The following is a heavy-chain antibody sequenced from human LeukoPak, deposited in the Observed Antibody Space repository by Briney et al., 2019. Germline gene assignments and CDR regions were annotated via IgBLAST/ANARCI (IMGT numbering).Heavy chain of an antibody. CDR3: ARGAYSSSWLSPWYFDL. V-gene: IGHV4-39*07. CDR2: IYYSGNT. CDR1: GDSISSSSYY. D-gene: IGHD6-13*01. J-gene: IGHJ2*01. Sequence: SETLSLTCTVSGDSISSSSYYWGWIRQPPGKELEWIGNIYYSGNTYYNPSLKSRVTMSVDTSKNQFSLKLSSVTAADTAVYYCARGAYSSSWLSPWYFDLWGRGTLVTVSS.